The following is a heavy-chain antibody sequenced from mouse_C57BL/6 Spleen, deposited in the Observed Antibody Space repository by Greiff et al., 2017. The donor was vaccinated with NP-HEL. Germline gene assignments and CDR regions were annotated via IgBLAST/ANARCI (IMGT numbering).Heavy chain of an antibody. CDR3: VRQRDYDGYYEDYAMDD. D-gene: IGHD2-3*01. V-gene: IGHV10-1*01. J-gene: IGHJ4*01. CDR2: IRSKSNNYAT. CDR1: GFSFNTYA. Sequence: EVQLVESGGGLVQPKGSLKLSCAASGFSFNTYAMNWVRQAPGKGLEWVARIRSKSNNYATYYADSVKDRFTISRDDSESMLYLQMNNLKTEDTAMYYCVRQRDYDGYYEDYAMDDWGQGTSVTVSS.